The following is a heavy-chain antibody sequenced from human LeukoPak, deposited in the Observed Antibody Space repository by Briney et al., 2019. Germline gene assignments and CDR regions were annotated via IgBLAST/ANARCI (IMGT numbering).Heavy chain of an antibody. Sequence: SGGSLRLSCAVSGFAFSDSYMSWIRQAPGKGLEWLSYLSSSDTSIYYADSVMGRFTISRDNAKNSLYLQMNSLRAEDTAVYYCATGGPYYFDYWGQGALVIVSS. CDR2: LSSSDTSI. CDR3: ATGGPYYFDY. J-gene: IGHJ4*02. V-gene: IGHV3-11*01. CDR1: GFAFSDSY.